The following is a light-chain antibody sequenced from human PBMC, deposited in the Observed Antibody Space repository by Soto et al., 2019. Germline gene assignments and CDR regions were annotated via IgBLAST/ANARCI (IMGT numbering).Light chain of an antibody. Sequence: IVLTQSPGTLSLSPGXRTTLSCRASQSISRYLAWYQQKPGQGPRLLIYGASSRATGTPDRFSGSGSGTDFTLTINRLEPEDFALYYCQQYGSSPPTFGQGTKVEIK. CDR2: GAS. CDR3: QQYGSSPPT. V-gene: IGKV3-20*01. J-gene: IGKJ1*01. CDR1: QSISRY.